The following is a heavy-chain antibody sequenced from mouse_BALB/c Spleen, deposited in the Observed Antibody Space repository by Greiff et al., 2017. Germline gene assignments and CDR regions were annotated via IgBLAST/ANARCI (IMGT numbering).Heavy chain of an antibody. V-gene: IGHV5-4*02. D-gene: IGHD2-4*01. CDR2: ISDGGSYT. CDR3: ARDYDYDAGGYYAMDY. CDR1: GFTFSDYY. Sequence: EVQVVESGGGLVKPGGSLKLSCAASGFTFSDYYMYWVRQTPEKRLEWVATISDGGSYTYYPDSVKGRFTISRDNAKNNLYLQMSSLKSEDTAMYYCARDYDYDAGGYYAMDYWGQGTSVTVSS. J-gene: IGHJ4*01.